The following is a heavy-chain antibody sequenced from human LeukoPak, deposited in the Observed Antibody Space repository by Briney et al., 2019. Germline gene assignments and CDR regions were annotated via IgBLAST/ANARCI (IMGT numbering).Heavy chain of an antibody. Sequence: GGSLRLSCAASGFTFSTYGIHWVRQAPGKGLEWVAFIRSDGSNEYYADSVKGRFTISRDNSKSTLFLQMNSLRAEDTALYYCARGSAVGAPDWDYFDYWGQGTLVTVSS. V-gene: IGHV3-30*02. CDR1: GFTFSTYG. CDR2: IRSDGSNE. D-gene: IGHD1-26*01. J-gene: IGHJ4*02. CDR3: ARGSAVGAPDWDYFDY.